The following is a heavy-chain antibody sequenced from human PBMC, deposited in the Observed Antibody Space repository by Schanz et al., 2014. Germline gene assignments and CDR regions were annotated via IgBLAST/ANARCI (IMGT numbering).Heavy chain of an antibody. J-gene: IGHJ4*02. D-gene: IGHD3-3*01. Sequence: EVQLVESGGGLVKPGGSLRLSCAASGFTFSSYWMHWVRQVPGKGLVWVSRIKSDENSTSYADSVKGRFTISRDNAKKTQNRQMNRQRAEDKGVYYWVRERNYEIDYWGQGTMDNV. CDR2: IKSDENST. V-gene: IGHV3-74*01. CDR3: VRERNYEIDY. CDR1: GFTFSSYW.